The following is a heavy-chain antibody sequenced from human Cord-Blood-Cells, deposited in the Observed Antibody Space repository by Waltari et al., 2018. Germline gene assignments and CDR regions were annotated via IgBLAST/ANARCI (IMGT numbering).Heavy chain of an antibody. D-gene: IGHD3-16*02. J-gene: IGHJ4*02. CDR3: AIHLGELSLYYFDY. CDR2: IIPIFGTA. Sequence: QVQLVQSGAEVKKPGPSVKVSCKASGGTFSSYAITWVRQGPGQGREWMGGIIPIFGTANYAQKFQGRVTITADKSTSTAYMELSSLRSEDTAVYYCAIHLGELSLYYFDYWGQGTLVTVSS. CDR1: GGTFSSYA. V-gene: IGHV1-69*06.